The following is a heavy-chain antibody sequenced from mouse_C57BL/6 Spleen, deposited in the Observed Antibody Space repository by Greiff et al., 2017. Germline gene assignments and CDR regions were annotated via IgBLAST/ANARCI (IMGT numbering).Heavy chain of an antibody. V-gene: IGHV5-9-1*02. CDR3: TREAYYGSSYAYFDY. D-gene: IGHD1-1*01. Sequence: EVNVVESGEGLVKPGGSLKLSCAASGFTFSSYAMSWVRQTPEKRLEWVAYISSGGDYIYYADTVKGRFTISRDNARNTLYLQMSSLKSEDTAMYYCTREAYYGSSYAYFDYWGQGTTLTVAS. CDR1: GFTFSSYA. CDR2: ISSGGDYI. J-gene: IGHJ2*01.